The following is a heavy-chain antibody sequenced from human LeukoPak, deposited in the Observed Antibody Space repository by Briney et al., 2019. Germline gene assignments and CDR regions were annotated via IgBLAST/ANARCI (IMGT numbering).Heavy chain of an antibody. CDR2: INPNSGGT. D-gene: IGHD5-24*01. CDR1: GYTFTGYY. J-gene: IGHJ4*02. CDR3: ARLYGGEMATIGY. Sequence: GASVKVSCTASGYTFTGYYMHWLRQAPGQGLEWMGWINPNSGGTNYAQKFQGRVTMTRDTSISTAYMELSRLRSDDTAVYYCARLYGGEMATIGYWGQGTLVTVSS. V-gene: IGHV1-2*02.